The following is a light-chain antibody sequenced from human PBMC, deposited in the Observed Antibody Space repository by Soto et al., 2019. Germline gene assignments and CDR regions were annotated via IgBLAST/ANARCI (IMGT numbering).Light chain of an antibody. Sequence: QSVLTQPPSVSAAPGQKVTSSCSGSSSNIGNNYVSWYQQLPGTAPKLLIYDNNKRPSGIPDRFSGSKSGTSATLGITGLQTGDEADYYCGTWDSSLSAVVFGGGTKLTAL. CDR1: SSNIGNNY. V-gene: IGLV1-51*01. J-gene: IGLJ2*01. CDR3: GTWDSSLSAVV. CDR2: DNN.